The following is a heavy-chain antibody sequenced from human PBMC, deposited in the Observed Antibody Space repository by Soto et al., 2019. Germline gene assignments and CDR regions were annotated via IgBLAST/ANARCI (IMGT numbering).Heavy chain of an antibody. Sequence: GGSLRLSCAASGFTFINAWMSWVRQAPGKGLEWVGRIKSKTDGGTTDYAAPVKGRFTISRDDSRNTLYLQMNSLKTEEDTAVYYCITEERPRNKVPLVFFDTWGQGKMVTVSS. CDR1: GFTFINAW. CDR3: ITEERPRNKVPLVFFDT. CDR2: IKSKTDGGTT. J-gene: IGHJ3*02. V-gene: IGHV3-15*01. D-gene: IGHD1-1*01.